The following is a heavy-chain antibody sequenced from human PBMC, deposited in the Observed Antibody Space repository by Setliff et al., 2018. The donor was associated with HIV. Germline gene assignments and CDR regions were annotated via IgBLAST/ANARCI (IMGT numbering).Heavy chain of an antibody. D-gene: IGHD3-22*01. CDR3: ARGGDYYCLDY. J-gene: IGHJ4*02. CDR1: GYDFNGHD. CDR2: MNPNSGST. V-gene: IGHV1-8*01. Sequence: RASVKVSCKTSGYDFNGHDINWVRQATGQGLEWIGWMNPNSGSTGFAQKFQGRVTLTRDITIYTAYMELSSLTSEDTAVYYCARGGDYYCLDYWGLGTLVTVSS.